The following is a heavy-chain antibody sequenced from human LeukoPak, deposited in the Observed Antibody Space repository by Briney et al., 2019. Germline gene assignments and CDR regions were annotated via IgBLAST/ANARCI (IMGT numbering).Heavy chain of an antibody. Sequence: ASVKVSCKASGGTFSSYAISWVRQAPGQGLEWMGGIIPIFGTANYAQKFQGRVTITADESTSTAYMELSSLGSEDTAVYYCAGGTYGSGSYYNVPTMIFDYWGQGTLVTVSS. D-gene: IGHD3-10*01. J-gene: IGHJ4*02. CDR3: AGGTYGSGSYYNVPTMIFDY. V-gene: IGHV1-69*01. CDR1: GGTFSSYA. CDR2: IIPIFGTA.